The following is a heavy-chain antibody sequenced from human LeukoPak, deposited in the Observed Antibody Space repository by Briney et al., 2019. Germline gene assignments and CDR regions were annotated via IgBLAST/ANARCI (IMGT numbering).Heavy chain of an antibody. CDR2: IYYSGST. Sequence: SETLSLTCTVSGGSISSYYWSWIRQPPGKGLEWIGYIYYSGSTNYNPSLKSRVTISVDTSKNQFSLKLSSVTAADTAVCYCAREGVTKPFDYWGQGTLVTVSS. D-gene: IGHD2-21*02. CDR1: GGSISSYY. J-gene: IGHJ4*02. CDR3: AREGVTKPFDY. V-gene: IGHV4-59*01.